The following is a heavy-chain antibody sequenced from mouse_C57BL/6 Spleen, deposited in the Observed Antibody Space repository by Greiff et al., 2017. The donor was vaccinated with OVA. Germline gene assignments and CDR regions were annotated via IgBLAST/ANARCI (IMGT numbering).Heavy chain of an antibody. Sequence: EVKLQESGGGLVQPGGSMKLSCVASGFTFSNYWMNWVRQSPEKGLEWVAQIRLKSDNYATNYEASVKGRFTISRDGSKSSVYLQINNVSAEDTGMYYCTGRGGSSYKYFDVWGTGTTVTVAS. CDR2: IRLKSDNYAT. J-gene: IGHJ1*03. CDR1: GFTFSNYW. V-gene: IGHV6-3*01. D-gene: IGHD1-1*01. CDR3: TGRGGSSYKYFDV.